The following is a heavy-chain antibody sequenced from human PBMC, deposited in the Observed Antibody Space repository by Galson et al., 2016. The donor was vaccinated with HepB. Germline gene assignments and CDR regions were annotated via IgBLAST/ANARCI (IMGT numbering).Heavy chain of an antibody. CDR3: ARLHTCRGGNCLGDAFDF. V-gene: IGHV1-46*03. Sequence: SVKVSCKASGYTFTYYYIHWVRQAPGQGLEWMGIINPSGVSTSYAQKFQGRVTMTRDTSTSTVYMELSSLRSEDTAVYHCARLHTCRGGNCLGDAFDFWGQGTMVTVSS. D-gene: IGHD2-15*01. CDR1: GYTFTYYY. J-gene: IGHJ3*01. CDR2: INPSGVST.